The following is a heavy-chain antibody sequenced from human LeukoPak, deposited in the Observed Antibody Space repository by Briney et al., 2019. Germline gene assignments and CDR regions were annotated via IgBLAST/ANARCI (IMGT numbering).Heavy chain of an antibody. D-gene: IGHD3-3*01. CDR2: INWNGGST. J-gene: IGHJ3*02. V-gene: IGHV3-20*04. CDR3: ARARDYDFWSGSYDI. CDR1: GFTFDDYG. Sequence: GGSLRLSCAASGFTFDDYGMSWVRQAPGKGLEWVSGINWNGGSTVYADSVKGGFTISRENAKNSLYLQMNSLRAEDTTLYYCARARDYDFWSGSYDIWGQGTMVTVSS.